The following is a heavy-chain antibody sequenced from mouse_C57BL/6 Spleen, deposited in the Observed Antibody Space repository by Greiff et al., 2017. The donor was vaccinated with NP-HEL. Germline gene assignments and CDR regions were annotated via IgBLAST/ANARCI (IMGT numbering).Heavy chain of an antibody. CDR2: ISDGGSYT. J-gene: IGHJ2*01. CDR1: GFTFSSYA. V-gene: IGHV5-4*01. D-gene: IGHD1-1*01. Sequence: DVKLVESGGGLVKPGGSLKLSCAASGFTFSSYAMSWVRQTPEKRLEWVATISDGGSYTYYPDNVKGRFTISRDNAKNNLYLQMSHLKSEDTAMYYCARDRIYYYGSSYFDYWGQGTTLTVSS. CDR3: ARDRIYYYGSSYFDY.